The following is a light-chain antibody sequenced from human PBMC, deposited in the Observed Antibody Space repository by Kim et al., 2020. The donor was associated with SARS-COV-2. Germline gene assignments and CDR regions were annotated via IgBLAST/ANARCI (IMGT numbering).Light chain of an antibody. CDR1: TSNLGNNY. J-gene: IGLJ3*02. CDR3: GAWDTTLSAWV. CDR2: EIN. V-gene: IGLV1-51*01. Sequence: GQKVTISCSGGTSNLGNNYLSWYQHLPGTAPKLLIYEINQRPSGIPDRFSGSKSGTSATLGITGLQTGDEANYYCGAWDTTLSAWVFGGGTQLTVL.